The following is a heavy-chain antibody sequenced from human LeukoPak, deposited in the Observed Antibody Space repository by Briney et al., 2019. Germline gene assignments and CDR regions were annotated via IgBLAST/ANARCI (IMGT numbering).Heavy chain of an antibody. CDR3: ARGYSTDFDY. Sequence: ASVKVSCKASGYTYTSYDINWVRQATGQGREWMGWMNPNSGNTGCAQKFQGGVTIKRNTSISTAYMELSSLRSEDTAVYYCARGYSTDFDYGGQGTLVTVSS. J-gene: IGHJ4*02. CDR2: MNPNSGNT. V-gene: IGHV1-8*03. D-gene: IGHD4-17*01. CDR1: GYTYTSYD.